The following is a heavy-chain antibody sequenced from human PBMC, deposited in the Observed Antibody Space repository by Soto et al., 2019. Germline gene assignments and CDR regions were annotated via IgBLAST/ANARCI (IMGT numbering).Heavy chain of an antibody. Sequence: QVQLVQSGAEVKKPGSSVKVSCKASGGTFSSYAISWVRQAPGQGLEWMGGIIPSFGTAKYAQKFQGRDTITADETTSTAYMELSRLSSEDTAVYYCARDTSLAARPNWFVPRGQGTLVTVSS. J-gene: IGHJ5*02. CDR2: IIPSFGTA. CDR3: ARDTSLAARPNWFVP. D-gene: IGHD6-6*01. CDR1: GGTFSSYA. V-gene: IGHV1-69*01.